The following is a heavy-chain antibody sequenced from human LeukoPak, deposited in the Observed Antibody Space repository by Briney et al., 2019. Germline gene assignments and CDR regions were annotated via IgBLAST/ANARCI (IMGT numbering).Heavy chain of an antibody. CDR1: GFTFSSYS. V-gene: IGHV3-48*04. D-gene: IGHD3-10*01. CDR2: ISSSGSTI. Sequence: GGTLRLSCAASGFTFSSYSMSWVRQAPGKGLEWVSYISSSGSTIYYADSVKGRFTISRDNAKNSLYLQMNSLRAEDTAVYYCARDRALYAFDIWGQGTMVTVSS. J-gene: IGHJ3*02. CDR3: ARDRALYAFDI.